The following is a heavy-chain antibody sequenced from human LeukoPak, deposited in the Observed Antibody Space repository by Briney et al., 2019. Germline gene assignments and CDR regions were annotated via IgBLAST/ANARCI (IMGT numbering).Heavy chain of an antibody. CDR1: GGTFSSYA. CDR2: IIPIFGTA. CDR3: ATSRLGYCSGGSCYSLHY. J-gene: IGHJ4*02. V-gene: IGHV1-69*05. Sequence: ASVKVSCKASGGTFSSYAISWVRQAPGQGLEWMGGIIPIFGTANYAQKFQGRVTITTDGSTSTAYMELSSLRSEDTAVYYCATSRLGYCSGGSCYSLHYWGQGTLVTVSS. D-gene: IGHD2-15*01.